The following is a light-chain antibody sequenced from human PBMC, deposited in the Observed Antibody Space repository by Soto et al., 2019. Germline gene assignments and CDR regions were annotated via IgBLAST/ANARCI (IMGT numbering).Light chain of an antibody. CDR3: QQGKSFPLT. CDR1: QGLSRW. J-gene: IGKJ4*02. Sequence: DIQMPQSPSSVSASVGDRVPITCRASQGLSRWLAWYQQKPGKAPKLLIHDIFNLQSGVPSRFSGSASGTDFSLTIISLPPEDFGTYYCQQGKSFPLTFGGGTKVEIK. CDR2: DIF. V-gene: IGKV1-12*01.